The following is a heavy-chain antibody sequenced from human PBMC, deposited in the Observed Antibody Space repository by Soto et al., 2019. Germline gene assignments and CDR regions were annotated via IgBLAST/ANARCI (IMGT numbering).Heavy chain of an antibody. CDR1: GGTFSSYA. CDR2: IIPIFGTA. V-gene: IGHV1-69*01. Sequence: QVQLVQSGAEVKKPGSSVKVSCKASGGTFSSYAISWVRQAPGQGLEWMGGIIPIFGTANYAQKFQGRVTITADESTSTAYMELSSLGSEDTAVYYCARADCSGGSCADYYYGMDVWGQGTTVTVSS. J-gene: IGHJ6*02. CDR3: ARADCSGGSCADYYYGMDV. D-gene: IGHD2-15*01.